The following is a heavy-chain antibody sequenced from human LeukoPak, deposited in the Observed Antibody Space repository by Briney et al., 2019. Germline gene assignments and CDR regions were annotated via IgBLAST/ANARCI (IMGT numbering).Heavy chain of an antibody. CDR2: IYYSGST. CDR3: ARAFYEGYDYVWGSYRSAFDY. V-gene: IGHV4-39*01. CDR1: GGSISSYY. J-gene: IGHJ4*02. D-gene: IGHD3-16*02. Sequence: SETLSLTCTVSGGSISSYYWGWIRQPPGKGLEWIGSIYYSGSTYYNPSLKSRVTISVDTSKNQFSLKLSSVTAADTAVYYCARAFYEGYDYVWGSYRSAFDYWGQGTLVTVSS.